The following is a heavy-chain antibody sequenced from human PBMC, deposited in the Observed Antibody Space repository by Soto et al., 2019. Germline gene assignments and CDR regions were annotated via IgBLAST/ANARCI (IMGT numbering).Heavy chain of an antibody. CDR2: ISWNSVTM. Sequence: GGSLRLTCVASGFTFDDYCMHWVRQAPGKGLEWVSGISWNSVTMGYADSVKGRFTISRDNAKNSLYLQMDYLRPEETAFYYCAKDIGQWSYYGLDVWGQGTTVPVCS. CDR1: GFTFDDYC. CDR3: AKDIGQWSYYGLDV. V-gene: IGHV3-9*01. D-gene: IGHD6-19*01. J-gene: IGHJ6*01.